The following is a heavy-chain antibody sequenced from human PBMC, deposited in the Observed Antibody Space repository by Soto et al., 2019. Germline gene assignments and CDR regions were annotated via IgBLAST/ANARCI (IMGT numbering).Heavy chain of an antibody. D-gene: IGHD3-22*01. V-gene: IGHV3-30-3*01. CDR1: GFTFSSYA. CDR3: ARDVSSGYYNYYYGMDV. Sequence: GGSLRLSCAASGFTFSSYAMHWVRQAPGKGLEWVAVISYDGSNKYYADSVKGRFTISRDNSKNTLYLQMNSLRAEDTAVYYCARDVSSGYYNYYYGMDVWGQGTTVTVSS. J-gene: IGHJ6*02. CDR2: ISYDGSNK.